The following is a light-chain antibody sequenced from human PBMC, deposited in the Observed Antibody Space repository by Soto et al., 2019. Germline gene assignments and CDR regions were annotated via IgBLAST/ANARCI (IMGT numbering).Light chain of an antibody. V-gene: IGKV1-5*03. Sequence: DIQMTQSPSTLSASVGDRVTITCRASQSISSWLTWYQQKPGKAPQLLNYKASSLESGVPTRFSGSGSRTEITLTISSLQPDDFAIYFCQQYNSYSTFGQGTKVEIE. J-gene: IGKJ1*01. CDR1: QSISSW. CDR3: QQYNSYST. CDR2: KAS.